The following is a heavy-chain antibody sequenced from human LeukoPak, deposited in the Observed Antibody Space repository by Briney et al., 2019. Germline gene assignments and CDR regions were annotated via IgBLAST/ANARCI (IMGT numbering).Heavy chain of an antibody. CDR3: ARGTYYYDSSGYYDDY. D-gene: IGHD3-22*01. CDR2: IYYSGST. CDR1: GGSISSGGYY. Sequence: SQTLSLTCTVSGGSISSGGYYWSWIRQHPGKGLEWIGYIYYSGSTYHNPSLKSRVTISVDTSKNQFSLKLSSVTAADTAVYYCARGTYYYDSSGYYDDYWGQGTLVTVSS. V-gene: IGHV4-31*03. J-gene: IGHJ4*02.